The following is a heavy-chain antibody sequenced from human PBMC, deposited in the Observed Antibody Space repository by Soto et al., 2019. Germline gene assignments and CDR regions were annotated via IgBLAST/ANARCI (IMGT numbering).Heavy chain of an antibody. CDR3: ARRSATGRGGILAASEY. D-gene: IGHD2-15*01. CDR1: GYRFTGYY. V-gene: IGHV1-2*02. CDR2: INPDSGAT. J-gene: IGHJ4*02. Sequence: ASVKVSCKASGYRFTGYYIHWGRQAPGQGLEWMGWINPDSGATNYAQNFQGRVTLTSDTSISTASMDLTSLTSDDTAVYYCARRSATGRGGILAASEYWGQGTQVTVSS.